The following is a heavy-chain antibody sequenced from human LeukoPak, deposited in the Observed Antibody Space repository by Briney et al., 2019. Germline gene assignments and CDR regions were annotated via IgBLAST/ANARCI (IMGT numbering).Heavy chain of an antibody. CDR2: INGRGSST. D-gene: IGHD1-26*01. J-gene: IGHJ3*02. V-gene: IGHV3-23*01. CDR3: ARSGRGGAFDI. CDR1: RFTFSSYA. Sequence: GGSLRLSCAASRFTFSSYAMNWVRQAPGKGLEWVSSINGRGSSTYYADSVRGRFTISGDNAKNTQSLQMNSLRAEDTAVYYCARSGRGGAFDIWGQGTMVTVSS.